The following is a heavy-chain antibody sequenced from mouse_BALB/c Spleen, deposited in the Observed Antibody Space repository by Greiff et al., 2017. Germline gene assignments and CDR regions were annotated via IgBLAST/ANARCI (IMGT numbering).Heavy chain of an antibody. D-gene: IGHD2-1*01. CDR1: GYTFTDYA. CDR2: ISTYYGNT. V-gene: IGHV1-67*01. Sequence: QVQLKQSGPELVRPGVSVKISCKGSGYTFTDYAMHWVKQSHAKSLEWIGVISTYYGNTNYNQKFKGKATMTVDKSSSTAYMELARLTSEDSAIYYCARSGNYGGVLYYYAMDYWGQGTSVTVSS. CDR3: ARSGNYGGVLYYYAMDY. J-gene: IGHJ4*01.